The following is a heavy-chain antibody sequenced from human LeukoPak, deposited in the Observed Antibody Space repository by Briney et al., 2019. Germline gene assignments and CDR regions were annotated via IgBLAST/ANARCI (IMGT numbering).Heavy chain of an antibody. Sequence: SETLSLTCIVSGGSTSSYYWSWIRQPPGKGPEWIGYIYYSGSTNYNPSLKSRVTISVDTSKNQFSLKLSSVTAADTAVYYCARANGDDAFDIWGQGTMVTVSS. CDR3: ARANGDDAFDI. D-gene: IGHD4/OR15-4a*01. CDR2: IYYSGST. CDR1: GGSTSSYY. J-gene: IGHJ3*02. V-gene: IGHV4-59*01.